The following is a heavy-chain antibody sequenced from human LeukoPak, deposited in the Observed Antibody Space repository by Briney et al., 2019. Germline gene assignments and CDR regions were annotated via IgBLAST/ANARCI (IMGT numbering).Heavy chain of an antibody. D-gene: IGHD3-22*01. CDR2: MSHSGTT. J-gene: IGHJ4*02. V-gene: IGHV4-39*01. Sequence: PSETLSLTCTVSGGSIGTTTYYWGWIRQPPGKGLEWVGSMSHSGTTYYNPSLKSRITISVDTSKNQFSLKLSSVTAADTAVYYCASNYHTSSFDNWGQGALVTVSS. CDR1: GGSIGTTTYY. CDR3: ASNYHTSSFDN.